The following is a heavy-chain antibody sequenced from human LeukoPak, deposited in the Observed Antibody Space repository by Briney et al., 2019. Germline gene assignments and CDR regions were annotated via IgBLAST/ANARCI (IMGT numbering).Heavy chain of an antibody. Sequence: SETLSLTCTVFGGSFTDYFWTWIRHSPGKGLEWIGEINDYTGDTKYNPSLNSRVSISLEKSKNQLSLELRSVTAADTAVYYCANSGPPAGRPDAFDIWGQGTMATVSS. CDR1: GGSFTDYF. CDR2: INDYTGDT. D-gene: IGHD2-2*01. J-gene: IGHJ3*02. V-gene: IGHV4-34*01. CDR3: ANSGPPAGRPDAFDI.